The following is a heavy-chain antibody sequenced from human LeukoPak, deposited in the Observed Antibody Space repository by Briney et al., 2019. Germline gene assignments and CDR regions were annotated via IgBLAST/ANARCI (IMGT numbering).Heavy chain of an antibody. V-gene: IGHV5-51*01. CDR1: GYSFTSYW. CDR2: IYPGDSDT. D-gene: IGHD2-2*02. CDR3: ARVVVPAAITGIWFDP. J-gene: IGHJ5*02. Sequence: GESLKISCKGSGYSFTSYWIGWVRQMPGKGLEWTGIIYPGDSDTRYSPSFQGQVTISADKSISTAYLQWSSLKASDTAMYYCARVVVPAAITGIWFDPWGQGTLVTVSS.